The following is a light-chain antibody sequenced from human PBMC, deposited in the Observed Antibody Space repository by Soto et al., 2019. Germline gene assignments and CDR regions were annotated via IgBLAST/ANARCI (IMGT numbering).Light chain of an antibody. CDR1: QSLLHSNGYNY. Sequence: DIVVTQSPLSLPVTPGEPASISCRSSQSLLHSNGYNYLDWYLQKPGQSPQLLIYLGSSRAPGVPDRFSGSGSGTDFTLKISRVEAEDVGVYYCMQALQTRAFGQGTRLEIK. V-gene: IGKV2-28*01. CDR3: MQALQTRA. J-gene: IGKJ5*01. CDR2: LGS.